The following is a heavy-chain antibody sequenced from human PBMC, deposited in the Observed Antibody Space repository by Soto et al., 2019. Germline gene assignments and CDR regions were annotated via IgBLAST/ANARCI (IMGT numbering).Heavy chain of an antibody. CDR2: IFPNGDRT. J-gene: IGHJ3*02. V-gene: IGHV1-46*01. D-gene: IGHD2-8*02. CDR1: GYIFTNFY. CDR3: AREAPSTGAFDI. Sequence: ASVKVSCKSSGYIFTNFYLHWVRQAPGQGLEWMGVIFPNGDRTSYAQSFQGRVTMTRDTSTSTDQMELSSLTCEDTAVYFCAREAPSTGAFDIWGQGTMVTVS.